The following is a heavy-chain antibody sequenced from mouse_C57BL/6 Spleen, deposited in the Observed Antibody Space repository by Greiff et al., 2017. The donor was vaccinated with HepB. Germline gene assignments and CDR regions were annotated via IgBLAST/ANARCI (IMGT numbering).Heavy chain of an antibody. D-gene: IGHD1-1*01. Sequence: QVQLKESGPELVKPGASVKISCKASGYAFSSSWMNWVKQRPGKGLEWIGRIYPGDGDTNYNGKFKGKATLTADKSSSTAYMQLSSLTSEDSAVYFCARSTVVERGFDYWGQGTTLTVSS. J-gene: IGHJ2*01. CDR3: ARSTVVERGFDY. V-gene: IGHV1-82*01. CDR1: GYAFSSSW. CDR2: IYPGDGDT.